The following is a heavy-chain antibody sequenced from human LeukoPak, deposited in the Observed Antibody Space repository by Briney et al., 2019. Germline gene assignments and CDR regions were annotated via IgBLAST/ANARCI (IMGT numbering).Heavy chain of an antibody. CDR1: GGSISSYY. CDR3: ARDRYNWNDATYYYGMDV. D-gene: IGHD1-1*01. J-gene: IGHJ6*02. CDR2: IYYSGST. Sequence: SETLSLTCTVSGGSISSYYWSCIRQPPGKGREWIGYIYYSGSTNYNPSLKSRATVSVDPSKNQFSLKLSSVTAADTAVYYCARDRYNWNDATYYYGMDVWGQGTTVTVSS. V-gene: IGHV4-59*01.